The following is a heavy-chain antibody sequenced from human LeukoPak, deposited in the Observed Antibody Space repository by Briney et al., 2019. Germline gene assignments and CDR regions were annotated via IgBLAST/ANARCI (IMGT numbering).Heavy chain of an antibody. Sequence: QPGGSLRLSCAASGFTFSSYGMHWVRQAPGKGLEWVAVIWYDGSNKYYADSVKGRFTISRDNSKNTLYLQMNSLRAEDTAVYYCARGITGTTGFGPWGQGTLVTVSS. CDR2: IWYDGSNK. J-gene: IGHJ5*02. CDR1: GFTFSSYG. D-gene: IGHD1-7*01. V-gene: IGHV3-33*01. CDR3: ARGITGTTGFGP.